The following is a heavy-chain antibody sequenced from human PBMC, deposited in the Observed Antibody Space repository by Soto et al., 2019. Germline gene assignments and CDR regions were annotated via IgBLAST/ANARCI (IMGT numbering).Heavy chain of an antibody. Sequence: GGSLRLSCAASGFTFSSYWMHWVRQAPGKGLVWVSRINSDGSTTNYADSVKGRFTISRDNAKNTLYLQMNSLRAEDTAVYYCARDPALGLFDYWGQGTLVTVSS. CDR1: GFTFSSYW. CDR3: ARDPALGLFDY. CDR2: INSDGSTT. J-gene: IGHJ4*02. D-gene: IGHD7-27*01. V-gene: IGHV3-74*01.